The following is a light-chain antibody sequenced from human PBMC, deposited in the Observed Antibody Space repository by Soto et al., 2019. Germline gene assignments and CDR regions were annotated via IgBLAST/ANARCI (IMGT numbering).Light chain of an antibody. CDR3: QQYNNWPRT. V-gene: IGKV3-15*01. CDR2: GAT. CDR1: QSVSIL. Sequence: EILLTQSPATLSVSPGERSTLSCRAIQSVSILLAWYQQKPGQAPRLLIHGATTRATGIPARFSGSGSGTEFTLTISSLQSEDFAVYYCQQYNNWPRTFGQGTKVDI. J-gene: IGKJ1*01.